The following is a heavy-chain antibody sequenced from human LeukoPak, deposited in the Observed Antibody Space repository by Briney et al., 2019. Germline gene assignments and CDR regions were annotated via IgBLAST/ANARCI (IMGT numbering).Heavy chain of an antibody. D-gene: IGHD3-3*01. Sequence: ASVKVSCKASGGTFSSYTISWVRQAPGQGLEWMGRIIPILGIANYAQKFQGRVMITADKSTSTAYMELSSLRSEDTAVYYCASSPYYDFWSGDNWFDPWGQGTLVTVSS. CDR1: GGTFSSYT. CDR2: IIPILGIA. CDR3: ASSPYYDFWSGDNWFDP. V-gene: IGHV1-69*02. J-gene: IGHJ5*02.